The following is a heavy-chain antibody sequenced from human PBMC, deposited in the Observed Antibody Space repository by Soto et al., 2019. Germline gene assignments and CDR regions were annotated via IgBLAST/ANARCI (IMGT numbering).Heavy chain of an antibody. CDR3: AKVQYSSSSGWFDP. D-gene: IGHD6-6*01. Sequence: EVQLLESGGGLVQPGGSLRLSCAASGFTFSSYAMSWVRQAPGKGQEWVSAISGSGGSTYYADSVKGRFTISRENSKNTLYLQMNSLRAEDTAVYYCAKVQYSSSSGWFDPWGQGTLVTVSS. CDR2: ISGSGGST. V-gene: IGHV3-23*01. CDR1: GFTFSSYA. J-gene: IGHJ5*02.